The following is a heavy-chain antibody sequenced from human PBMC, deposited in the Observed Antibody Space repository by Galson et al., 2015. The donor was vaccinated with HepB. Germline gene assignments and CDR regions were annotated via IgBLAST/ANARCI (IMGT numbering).Heavy chain of an antibody. CDR1: GYTLTELY. V-gene: IGHV1-24*01. J-gene: IGHJ4*02. Sequence: CKVSGYTLTELYLHWVRQAPGKGLEWMGGFDPEDGETIYAQKFQGRVTMTEDTSTDTAYMELSSLRSEDTAVYYCATGLSGSYYKRSYFDYWGQGTLVTVSS. CDR3: ATGLSGSYYKRSYFDY. D-gene: IGHD1-26*01. CDR2: FDPEDGET.